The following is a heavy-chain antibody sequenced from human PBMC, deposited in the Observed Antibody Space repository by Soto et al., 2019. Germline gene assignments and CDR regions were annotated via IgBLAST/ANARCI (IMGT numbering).Heavy chain of an antibody. Sequence: QVQLVQSGAEVKMPGSSVRVSCKASGGSFSKYGISWVRQAPGQGLEWMGGIIPMFGIGNYAEKFLGRVTITADEATGTRHMALCRIESDGAAVYLCARGYRENYWDEMDAWGVGATVTVTS. CDR1: GGSFSKYG. J-gene: IGHJ6*02. CDR2: IIPMFGIG. CDR3: ARGYRENYWDEMDA. D-gene: IGHD1-1*01. V-gene: IGHV1-69*01.